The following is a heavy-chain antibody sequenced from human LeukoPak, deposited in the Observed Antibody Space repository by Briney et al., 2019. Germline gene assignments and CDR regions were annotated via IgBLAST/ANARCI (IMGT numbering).Heavy chain of an antibody. J-gene: IGHJ4*02. CDR3: AKDTGPYYYDSSGRYYFDY. CDR2: ISWNSGSV. Sequence: PGGSLRLSCAASGFTFDDYAMHWVRQAPGKGLEWVSGISWNSGSVGYADSVKGRFTISRDNAKNSLYLQMNSLRAEDTALYYCAKDTGPYYYDSSGRYYFDYWGQGTLVTVSS. CDR1: GFTFDDYA. V-gene: IGHV3-9*01. D-gene: IGHD3-22*01.